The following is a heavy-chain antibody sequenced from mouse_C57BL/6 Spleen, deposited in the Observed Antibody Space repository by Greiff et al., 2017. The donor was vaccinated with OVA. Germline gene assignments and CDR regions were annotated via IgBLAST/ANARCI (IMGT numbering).Heavy chain of an antibody. J-gene: IGHJ2*01. V-gene: IGHV1-15*01. CDR2: IDPETGGT. CDR1: GYTFTDYE. Sequence: QVQLQQSGAELVRPGASVTLSCKASGYTFTDYEMHWVKQTPVHGLEWIGAIDPETGGTAYNQKFKGKAILTADKSSSTAYMELRSLTSEDSAVYYCTSYDWDQYDFDYWGQGTTLTVSS. CDR3: TSYDWDQYDFDY. D-gene: IGHD4-1*01.